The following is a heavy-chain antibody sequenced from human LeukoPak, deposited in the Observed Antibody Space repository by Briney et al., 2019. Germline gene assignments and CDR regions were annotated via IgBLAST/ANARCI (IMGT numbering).Heavy chain of an antibody. CDR3: AKVQRGITMIVVVTVLGFDY. CDR1: GFTFSSYA. Sequence: PGGSLRLSCAASGFTFSSYAMSWVRQAPGKGLEWVSAISGSGGSTYYADSVKGRFTISRDNSKNTLYLQMNSLRAEDTAVYYCAKVQRGITMIVVVTVLGFDYWGQGTLVTVSP. CDR2: ISGSGGST. V-gene: IGHV3-23*01. D-gene: IGHD3-22*01. J-gene: IGHJ4*02.